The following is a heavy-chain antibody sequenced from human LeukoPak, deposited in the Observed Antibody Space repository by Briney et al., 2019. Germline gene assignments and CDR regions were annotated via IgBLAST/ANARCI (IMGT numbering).Heavy chain of an antibody. J-gene: IGHJ4*02. CDR1: GYTFTSYG. V-gene: IGHV1-69*13. CDR3: ASQITYDSSGYHFDY. CDR2: IIPIFGTA. Sequence: SVKVSCKASGYTFTSYGISWVRQAPGQGLEWMGGIIPIFGTANYAQKFQGRVTITADESTSTAYMELSSLGSEDTAVYYCASQITYDSSGYHFDYWGQGTLVTVSS. D-gene: IGHD3-22*01.